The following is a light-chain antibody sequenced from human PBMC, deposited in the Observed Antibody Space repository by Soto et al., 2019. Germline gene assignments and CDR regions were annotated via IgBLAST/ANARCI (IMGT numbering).Light chain of an antibody. Sequence: DIVMTQSPVSLPVTLGQPASISCRSSQSLVFRDGNTYLNWFQQRPGQSPRRLIYQVSNRATGIPARFSGSGSGTDFTLTISSLEPEDFAVYYCQQRSNWPATFGGGTKVDIK. J-gene: IGKJ4*01. V-gene: IGKV2-30*01. CDR1: QSLVFRDGNTY. CDR2: QVS. CDR3: QQRSNWPAT.